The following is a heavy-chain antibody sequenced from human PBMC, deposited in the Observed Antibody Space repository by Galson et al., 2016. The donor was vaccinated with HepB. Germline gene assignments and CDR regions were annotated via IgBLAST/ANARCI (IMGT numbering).Heavy chain of an antibody. CDR3: ATGPSEIDY. V-gene: IGHV1-18*04. J-gene: IGHJ4*02. Sequence: SVKVSCKASGYTFTSYGISWVRQAPGQGLEWMGWLSGYNGNPTYAQKLEDRVTITTDTSTSTAYMELRSPRSDDTGVYYCATGPSEIDYWGQGTLVTVSS. CDR1: GYTFTSYG. CDR2: LSGYNGNP.